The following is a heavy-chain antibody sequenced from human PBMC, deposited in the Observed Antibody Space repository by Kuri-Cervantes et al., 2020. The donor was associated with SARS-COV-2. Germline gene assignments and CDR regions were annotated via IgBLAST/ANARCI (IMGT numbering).Heavy chain of an antibody. CDR3: ATHRSLRFLEWFRY. D-gene: IGHD3-3*01. J-gene: IGHJ4*02. CDR2: FDPEDGET. V-gene: IGHV1-24*01. Sequence: ASVKVSCKVSGYTLTELSMHWVRQAPGKGLEWMGGFDPEDGETIYAQKFQGRVTMTEDTSTDTAYMELSCLRSEDTAVYYCATHRSLRFLEWFRYWGQGTLVTVSS. CDR1: GYTLTELS.